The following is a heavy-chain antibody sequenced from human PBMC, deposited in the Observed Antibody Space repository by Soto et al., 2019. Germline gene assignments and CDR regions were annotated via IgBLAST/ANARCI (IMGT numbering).Heavy chain of an antibody. CDR3: ARGSDADSVGYYYYGMDV. V-gene: IGHV4-61*01. Sequence: TSETLSLTCIVSGASVSSGSYYWSWLRQPPGRGLEWIGYVYFSGSTYYNSSLKSRVTISLDTSKNQFSLKLNSVTAADTAVYYCARGSDADSVGYYYYGMDVWGRGTTVTVSS. D-gene: IGHD1-26*01. CDR1: GASVSSGSYY. CDR2: VYFSGST. J-gene: IGHJ6*02.